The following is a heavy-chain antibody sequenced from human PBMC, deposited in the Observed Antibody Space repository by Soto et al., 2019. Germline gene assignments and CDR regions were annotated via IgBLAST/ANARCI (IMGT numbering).Heavy chain of an antibody. CDR2: VSGSSSYI. Sequence: VGSLRLSCEVSGFNFRNFNMIWVRQAPGKGLEWVSSVSGSSSYIYYADSVKGRFTVSRDNANNLVFLQMNGLRPEDTAMYYCARDLRGHYGPWGQGTMVTVSS. V-gene: IGHV3-21*06. CDR1: GFNFRNFN. J-gene: IGHJ3*01. CDR3: ARDLRGHYGP. D-gene: IGHD4-17*01.